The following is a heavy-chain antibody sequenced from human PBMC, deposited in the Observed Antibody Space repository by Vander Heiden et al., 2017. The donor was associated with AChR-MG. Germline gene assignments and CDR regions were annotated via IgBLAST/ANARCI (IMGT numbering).Heavy chain of an antibody. V-gene: IGHV3-74*01. CDR2: INSDGSST. J-gene: IGHJ6*02. D-gene: IGHD3-3*02. Sequence: EVQLVESGGGLVQPGGSLRLSCAASGFTFSSYWMHWVRQAPGKGLVWVSRINSDGSSTSYADSVKGRFTISRDNAKNTLYLQMNSLRAEDTAVYYCARHIWSGYGIHFIDYYGMDVWGQGTTVTVSS. CDR3: ARHIWSGYGIHFIDYYGMDV. CDR1: GFTFSSYW.